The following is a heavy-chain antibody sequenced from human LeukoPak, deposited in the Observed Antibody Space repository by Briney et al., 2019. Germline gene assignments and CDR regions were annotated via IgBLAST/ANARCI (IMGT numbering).Heavy chain of an antibody. Sequence: GGSLRLSCAASGFTFSDYYMSWIRQAPGKGLEWVSYISSSGSTIYYADSVKGRFTISRDNAKNSLYLQMNSLRAEDTAVYYCASTPWRYCSSTSCYCGDWGQGTLVTVSS. CDR1: GFTFSDYY. V-gene: IGHV3-11*01. J-gene: IGHJ4*02. CDR3: ASTPWRYCSSTSCYCGD. CDR2: ISSSGSTI. D-gene: IGHD2-2*01.